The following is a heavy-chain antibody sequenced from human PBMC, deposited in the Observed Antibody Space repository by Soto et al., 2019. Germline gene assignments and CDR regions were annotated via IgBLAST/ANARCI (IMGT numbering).Heavy chain of an antibody. CDR2: IYFTGSTHSGST. D-gene: IGHD5-18*01. J-gene: IGHJ3*02. Sequence: SETLSLTCSVSDDSIRTHYWTWIRQAPGKGLEWIGYIYFTGSTHSGSTSYNPSLKSRVSMSLDTSRNQFSLKLSSVTAADTAVYYCAKYVDTTSETDAFDIRGQRTMGTVSS. CDR3: AKYVDTTSETDAFDI. V-gene: IGHV4-59*11. CDR1: DDSIRTHY.